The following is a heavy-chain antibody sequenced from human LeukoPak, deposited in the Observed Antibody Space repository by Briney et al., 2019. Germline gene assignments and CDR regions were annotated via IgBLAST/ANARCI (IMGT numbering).Heavy chain of an antibody. Sequence: KVSCKASGYTFTSYWISWVRQMPGKGLEWMGRIDPSDSYTNYSPSFQGHVTISADKSISTAYLQWSSLKASDTAMYYCACVRDSSDDYWGQGTLVTVSS. V-gene: IGHV5-10-1*01. CDR3: ACVRDSSDDY. D-gene: IGHD6-19*01. J-gene: IGHJ4*02. CDR2: IDPSDSYT. CDR1: GYTFTSYW.